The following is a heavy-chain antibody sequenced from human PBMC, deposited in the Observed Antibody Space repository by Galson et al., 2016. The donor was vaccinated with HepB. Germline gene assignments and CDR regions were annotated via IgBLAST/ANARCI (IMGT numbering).Heavy chain of an antibody. CDR3: TRDNSYYVDY. J-gene: IGHJ4*02. CDR2: IRSKAYGGTP. Sequence: SLRLSCAASGFTFGDHAMTWVRQAPGKGLEWVGFIRSKAYGGTPEYAASVEDRFTISRDDSKSIAYLQMNSLKAEDTAVYYCTRDNSYYVDYWGQGTPVTVSS. V-gene: IGHV3-49*04. CDR1: GFTFGDHA.